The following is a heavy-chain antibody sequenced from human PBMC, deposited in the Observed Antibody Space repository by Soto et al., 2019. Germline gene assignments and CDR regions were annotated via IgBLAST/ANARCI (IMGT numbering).Heavy chain of an antibody. CDR1: GFTFSSYA. J-gene: IGHJ4*02. CDR2: ISGSGGST. Sequence: PGGSLRLSCAASGFTFSSYAMSWIRQAPGKGLEWVSVISGSGGSTYSADSVKGRFTISRDNSKNTLYLQMNSLGAEDTAVYYCAKARPSGTYYASLGYWGQGTLVTV. CDR3: AKARPSGTYYASLGY. V-gene: IGHV3-23*01. D-gene: IGHD1-26*01.